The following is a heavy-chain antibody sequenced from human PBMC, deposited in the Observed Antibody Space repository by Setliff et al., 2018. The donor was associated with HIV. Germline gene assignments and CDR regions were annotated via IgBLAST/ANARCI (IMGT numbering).Heavy chain of an antibody. V-gene: IGHV1-18*01. D-gene: IGHD3-10*01. J-gene: IGHJ3*02. CDR1: GYIFISYG. CDR2: ISAYNGNT. CDR3: ARAPKRVYYYGSGTYLHDAFDI. Sequence: ASLKVSCKASGYIFISYGFSWVRQAPGQRLEWMGWISAYNGNTNYAQKLQGRVTMTTDTSTSTAYMELRNLRSDDTAVYYCARAPKRVYYYGSGTYLHDAFDIWGQGTMVTVSS.